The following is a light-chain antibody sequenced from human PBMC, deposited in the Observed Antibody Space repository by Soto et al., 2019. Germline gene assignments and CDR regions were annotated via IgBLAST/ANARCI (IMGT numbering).Light chain of an antibody. CDR2: GSS. J-gene: IGKJ4*01. Sequence: EIVLTQSPGTLSLSPGERATLSCMASQTPSNSFLAWYQHKPGQAPRLLIYGSSTRATGIPDRFSGSASGTDFTLTISRLEPEDFAVYYCRQYGRSAPLPFGGGTKVENK. CDR3: RQYGRSAPLP. V-gene: IGKV3-20*01. CDR1: QTPSNSF.